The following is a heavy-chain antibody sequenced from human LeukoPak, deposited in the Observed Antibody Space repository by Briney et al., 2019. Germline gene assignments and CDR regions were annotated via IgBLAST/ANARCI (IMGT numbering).Heavy chain of an antibody. CDR2: LSWNSGSI. CDR1: GFTFDDYA. Sequence: GGSLRHSCAASGFTFDDYAMHWVRQAPGKGLGWASGLSWNSGSIGYADSVKGRFTISRDNDKNSLYLQVNSLRAEDTALYYCARAPGVQLWLHGSDYWGQGTLVIVSS. J-gene: IGHJ4*02. D-gene: IGHD5-18*01. CDR3: ARAPGVQLWLHGSDY. V-gene: IGHV3-9*01.